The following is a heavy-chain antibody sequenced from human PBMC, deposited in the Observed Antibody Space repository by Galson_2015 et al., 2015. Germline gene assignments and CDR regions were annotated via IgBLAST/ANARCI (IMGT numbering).Heavy chain of an antibody. D-gene: IGHD3-22*01. CDR2: ISGSGGST. CDR3: ASPLLGTMIVVVISPVGY. V-gene: IGHV3-23*01. CDR1: GFTFSSYA. J-gene: IGHJ4*02. Sequence: SLRLSCAASGFTFSSYAMSWVRQAPGKGLEWVSAISGSGGSTYYADSVKGRFTFSRDNSKNTLYLQMNSLRAEDTAVYYCASPLLGTMIVVVISPVGYWGQGTLVTVSS.